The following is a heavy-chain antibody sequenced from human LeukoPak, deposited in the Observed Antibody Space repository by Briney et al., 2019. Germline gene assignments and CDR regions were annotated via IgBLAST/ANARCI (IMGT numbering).Heavy chain of an antibody. CDR3: ARDQGGCSHRHAFDI. CDR2: RYYTRST. D-gene: IGHD1-26*01. V-gene: IGHV4-39*07. J-gene: IGHJ3*02. Sequence: SEPLSLPCTLSGHSISRRSYYWGWIRQPPGKGLEWIGGRYYTRSTYYNPSLKSRVTLSTDTSKNHISLKLSSVTAADTAIYYCARDQGGCSHRHAFDIWGQGTMVTVSS. CDR1: GHSISRRSYY.